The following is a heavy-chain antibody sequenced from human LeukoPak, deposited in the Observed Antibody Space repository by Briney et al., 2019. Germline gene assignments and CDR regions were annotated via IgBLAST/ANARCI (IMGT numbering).Heavy chain of an antibody. D-gene: IGHD6-13*01. CDR3: ARGLSSSWYALQYYYYYGMDV. V-gene: IGHV1-8*01. Sequence: GASVKVSCKASGYTFTSHDFNWVRQATGQGLEWMGWMNPNSGNTGYAQKFQGRVTMTRNTSISTAYMELSSLRSEDTAVYYCARGLSSSWYALQYYYYYGMDVWGQGTTVTVSS. J-gene: IGHJ6*02. CDR1: GYTFTSHD. CDR2: MNPNSGNT.